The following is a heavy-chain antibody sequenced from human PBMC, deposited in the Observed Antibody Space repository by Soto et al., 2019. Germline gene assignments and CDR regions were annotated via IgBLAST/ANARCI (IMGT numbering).Heavy chain of an antibody. D-gene: IGHD6-19*01. Sequence: DVQLVESGGGLVQPGRSLRLSCAASGFTFDDYAMHWVRQAPGKGLEWVSGISWNSGSIGYADSVKGRFTISRDNAKNSLYLQMNSLRAEDTALYYCAKDMSSSGAARSIFQHWGQGTLVTVSS. CDR2: ISWNSGSI. V-gene: IGHV3-9*01. J-gene: IGHJ1*01. CDR1: GFTFDDYA. CDR3: AKDMSSSGAARSIFQH.